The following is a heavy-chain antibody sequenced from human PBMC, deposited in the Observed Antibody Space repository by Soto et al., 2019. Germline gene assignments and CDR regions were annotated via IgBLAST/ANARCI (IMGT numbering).Heavy chain of an antibody. CDR1: GYTFTSYG. V-gene: IGHV1-18*01. J-gene: IGHJ3*02. Sequence: GASVKVSCKASGYTFTSYGISWVRQAPGQKLEWMGWISAYNGNTNNAQKLQGRVTMTTDTSTSTAYMELRSLRSDDTAVFYCARDRIHSSSSDAFDIWGQGTMVTVSS. CDR3: ARDRIHSSSSDAFDI. CDR2: ISAYNGNT. D-gene: IGHD6-13*01.